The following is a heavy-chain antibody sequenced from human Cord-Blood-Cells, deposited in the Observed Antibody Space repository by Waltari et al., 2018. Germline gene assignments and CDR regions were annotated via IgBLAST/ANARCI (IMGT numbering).Heavy chain of an antibody. CDR1: GGSFSGYY. CDR2: INHSGST. CDR3: ARGPQYYYGSGRGIGHYFDY. V-gene: IGHV4-34*01. D-gene: IGHD3-10*01. Sequence: QVQLQQWGAGLLKPSETLSLTCAVYGGSFSGYYWRWIPQPPGKGLEWIGEINHSGSTNYNPSLKSRVTISVDTSKNQFSLKLSSVTAADTAVYYCARGPQYYYGSGRGIGHYFDYWGQGTLVTVSS. J-gene: IGHJ4*02.